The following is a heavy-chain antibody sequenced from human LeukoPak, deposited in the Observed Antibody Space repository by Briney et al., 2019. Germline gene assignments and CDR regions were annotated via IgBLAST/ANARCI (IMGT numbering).Heavy chain of an antibody. J-gene: IGHJ4*02. CDR1: GFTFSSYA. V-gene: IGHV3-23*01. D-gene: IGHD4-17*01. CDR3: AKASYGDSTKYYFDY. CDR2: ISGSGGST. Sequence: GSLRLSCAASGFTFSSYAMSWVRQAPGKGLEWVSAISGSGGSTYYADSVKGRFTISRGNSKNTLYLQMNSLRAEDTAVYYCAKASYGDSTKYYFDYWGQGTLVTVSS.